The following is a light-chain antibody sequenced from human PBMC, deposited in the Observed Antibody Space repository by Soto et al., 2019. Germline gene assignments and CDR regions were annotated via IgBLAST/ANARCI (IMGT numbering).Light chain of an antibody. V-gene: IGLV1-40*01. CDR3: QCFDKSLTGYV. Sequence: QLVLTQPPSVSGAPGQSVTISCTGSSSNIGARYDVHWYQHLPGRAPKLLIYGYNNRPAGIPDRFSGSKSGTSASLVITGLQAEDEADYYCQCFDKSLTGYVFGTGTKVTVL. CDR1: SSNIGARYD. CDR2: GYN. J-gene: IGLJ1*01.